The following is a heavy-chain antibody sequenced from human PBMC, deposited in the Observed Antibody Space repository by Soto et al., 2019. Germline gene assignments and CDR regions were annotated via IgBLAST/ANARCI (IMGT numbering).Heavy chain of an antibody. V-gene: IGHV3-30*18. Sequence: GGSLRLSCAASGFTFSSYGMHWVRQAPGKGLEWVAVISYDGSNKYYADSVKGRFTISRDNSKNTLYLQMNSLRAEDTAVYYCAKDYGVAGGGSFDYWGQGTLVTVSS. CDR1: GFTFSSYG. CDR2: ISYDGSNK. J-gene: IGHJ4*02. CDR3: AKDYGVAGGGSFDY. D-gene: IGHD3-10*01.